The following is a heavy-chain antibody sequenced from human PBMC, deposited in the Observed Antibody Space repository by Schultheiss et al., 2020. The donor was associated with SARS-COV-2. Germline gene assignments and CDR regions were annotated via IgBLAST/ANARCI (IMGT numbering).Heavy chain of an antibody. CDR2: INHSGST. D-gene: IGHD2-2*01. CDR1: GGSISSYY. CDR3: AREIYCSSTSCYPRLDY. V-gene: IGHV4-59*12. J-gene: IGHJ4*02. Sequence: SQTLSLTCTVSGGSISSYYWSWIRQPPGKGLEWIGEINHSGSTNYNPSLKSRVTISVDTSKNQFSLKLSSVTAADTAVYYCAREIYCSSTSCYPRLDYWGQGTLVTVLL.